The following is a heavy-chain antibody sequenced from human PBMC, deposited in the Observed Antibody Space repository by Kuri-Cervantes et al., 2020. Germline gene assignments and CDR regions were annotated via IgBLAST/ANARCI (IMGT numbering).Heavy chain of an antibody. V-gene: IGHV4-59*12. CDR1: GGSISSYY. J-gene: IGHJ3*02. CDR3: ARDSSGAFDI. Sequence: SETLSLICTVSGGSISSYYWSWIRQPPGKGLEWIGYIYYSGSTDYNPSLKSRVTISVDKSKNQFSLKLSSVTAADTAVYYCARDSSGAFDIWGQGTMVTVSS. CDR2: IYYSGST. D-gene: IGHD1-26*01.